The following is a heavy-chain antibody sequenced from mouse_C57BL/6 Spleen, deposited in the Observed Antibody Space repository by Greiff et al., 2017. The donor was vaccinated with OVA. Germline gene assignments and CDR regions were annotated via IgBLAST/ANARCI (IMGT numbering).Heavy chain of an antibody. J-gene: IGHJ4*01. D-gene: IGHD1-1*01. V-gene: IGHV1-64*01. CDR2: IHPNSGST. CDR3: ARWDAGSSFFYAMDY. CDR1: GYTFTSYW. Sequence: QVQLQQPGAELVKPGASVKLSCKASGYTFTSYWMHWVKQRPGQGLEWIGMIHPNSGSTNYNEKFKSKATLTVDKSSSTAYMQLSSLTSEDSAVYYCARWDAGSSFFYAMDYWGQGTSVTVSS.